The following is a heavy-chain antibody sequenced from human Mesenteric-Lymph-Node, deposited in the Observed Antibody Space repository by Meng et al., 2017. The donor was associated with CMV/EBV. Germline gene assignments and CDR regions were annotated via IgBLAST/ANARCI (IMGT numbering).Heavy chain of an antibody. CDR2: IYPGDSDT. CDR1: GYTFSSYW. CDR3: ARHYWRCSGDCYTLDY. V-gene: IGHV5-51*01. J-gene: IGHJ4*02. Sequence: GESLKISCKGSGYTFSSYWIGWVRQMPGKGLEWMGVIYPGDSDTTYSPSFQGQVTISADKSISTAYLQWSSLKASDTAMYYCARHYWRCSGDCYTLDYWGQGTLVTVSS. D-gene: IGHD2-21*01.